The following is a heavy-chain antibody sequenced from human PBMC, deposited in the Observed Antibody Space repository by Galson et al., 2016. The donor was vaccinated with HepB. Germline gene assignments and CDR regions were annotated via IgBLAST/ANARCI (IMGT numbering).Heavy chain of an antibody. CDR2: INAGNGNT. CDR3: ARGIAARPGGY. J-gene: IGHJ4*02. V-gene: IGHV1-3*01. D-gene: IGHD6-6*01. Sequence: SVKVSCKSSGYTFTSYAMHWVRQAPGQRLEWMGWINAGNGNTKYSQKFQGRVTITRDTSASTAYMELSSLRSEDTAVYYCARGIAARPGGYWGQGTLVTVSS. CDR1: GYTFTSYA.